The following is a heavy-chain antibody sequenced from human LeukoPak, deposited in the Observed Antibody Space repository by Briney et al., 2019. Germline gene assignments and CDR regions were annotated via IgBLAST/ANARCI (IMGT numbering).Heavy chain of an antibody. Sequence: SETLSLTCTVFGSSINSVYSWGWIRQPPGRGLEWIGSIYHNGNTYYNSSLKSRVTISVHTSENQFSLKLSSVTAADTAVYYCASYKTYYDSSGNPFDYWGQGTLVTVSS. D-gene: IGHD3-22*01. V-gene: IGHV4-38-2*02. CDR3: ASYKTYYDSSGNPFDY. J-gene: IGHJ4*02. CDR2: IYHNGNT. CDR1: GSSINSVYS.